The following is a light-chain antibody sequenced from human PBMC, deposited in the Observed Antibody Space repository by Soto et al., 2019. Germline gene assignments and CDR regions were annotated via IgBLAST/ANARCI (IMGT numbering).Light chain of an antibody. CDR2: KAS. V-gene: IGKV1-5*03. J-gene: IGKJ4*02. Sequence: IQMTQSPSTLSASVGDRVTITCRASQSISDLLAWYQQKPGEAPKLLIYKASSLESGVPSRFSGSGSGTQFSLTISSLQPDDFATYYCQPYDNYSPFGGGTKVEIK. CDR3: QPYDNYSP. CDR1: QSISDL.